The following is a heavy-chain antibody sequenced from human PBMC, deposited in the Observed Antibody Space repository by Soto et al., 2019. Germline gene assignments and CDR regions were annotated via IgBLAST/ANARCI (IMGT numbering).Heavy chain of an antibody. J-gene: IGHJ4*02. D-gene: IGHD3-10*02. CDR2: IFYSGST. Sequence: QVQLQESGPGLVKPSETLSLTCTVSGGSISSYYWSWIRQPPGKGLEWIGFIFYSGSTSYNPSLKSRVTISVDSSENQFSLKLRAVTAADTAVYYCASMIGDPVLSFDSWGQGTLVAVSS. V-gene: IGHV4-59*01. CDR3: ASMIGDPVLSFDS. CDR1: GGSISSYY.